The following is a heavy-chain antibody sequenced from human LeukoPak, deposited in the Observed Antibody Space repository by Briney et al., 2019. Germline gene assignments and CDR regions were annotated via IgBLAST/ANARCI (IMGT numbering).Heavy chain of an antibody. D-gene: IGHD3-16*01. CDR3: ARAGSSYVEAAY. V-gene: IGHV3-7*01. J-gene: IGHJ4*02. Sequence: GGSLRLSCVASGLSFINYAMTWVRQPPGRGLEWVANIHQDGSLQFYVDSVKGRFTVSRDNARNLLYLQMNGLRAEDTAVYYCARAGSSYVEAAYWGLGTLVTVSS. CDR2: IHQDGSLQ. CDR1: GLSFINYA.